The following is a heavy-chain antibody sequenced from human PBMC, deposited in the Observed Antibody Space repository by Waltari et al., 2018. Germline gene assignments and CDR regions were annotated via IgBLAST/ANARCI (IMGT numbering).Heavy chain of an antibody. V-gene: IGHV4-39*07. CDR2: IYYGGST. Sequence: QLQLQESCPGLVKPSETLSLPCTVSASPINTTSYYCGWIRQPPGQGLEWIGSIYYGGSTYYTPSLKSRVTISVDTSKKQFSLKLSAVTAADTAVYYCARRKEERWLQFLAFDIWGQGTMVTVSS. CDR1: ASPINTTSYY. CDR3: ARRKEERWLQFLAFDI. D-gene: IGHD2-21*01. J-gene: IGHJ3*02.